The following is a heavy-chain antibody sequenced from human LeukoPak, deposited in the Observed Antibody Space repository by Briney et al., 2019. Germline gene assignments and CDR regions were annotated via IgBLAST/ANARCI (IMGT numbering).Heavy chain of an antibody. CDR1: GFTFDEHD. J-gene: IGHJ4*02. V-gene: IGHV3-43*02. CDR3: AKRSGAPNNFDY. Sequence: GGSLRLSCAASGFTFDEHDMYWVRQVPGESLEWVCLISKDGGNKHYADSVKGRFSISRDNNRNSLSLQMNSLRSEDTALYFCAKRSGAPNNFDYWGQGALVTVSS. CDR2: ISKDGGNK. D-gene: IGHD1-1*01.